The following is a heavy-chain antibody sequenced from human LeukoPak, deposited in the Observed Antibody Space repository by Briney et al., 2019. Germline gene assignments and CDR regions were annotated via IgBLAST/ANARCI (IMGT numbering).Heavy chain of an antibody. D-gene: IGHD5-24*01. CDR1: GFTFSSYS. CDR3: ARDRGWLQNRKDGDDY. J-gene: IGHJ4*02. V-gene: IGHV3-21*01. CDR2: ISSSSSYI. Sequence: PGGSLRLSCEASGFTFSSYSMYWVRQAPGEGLECVSSISSSSSYIYYADSVKGRFTISRDNAKNSLYLQMNSLRAEDTAVYYCARDRGWLQNRKDGDDYWGQGTLVTVSS.